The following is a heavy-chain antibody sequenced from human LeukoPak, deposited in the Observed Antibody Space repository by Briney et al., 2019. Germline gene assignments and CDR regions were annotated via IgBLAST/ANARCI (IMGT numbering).Heavy chain of an antibody. CDR1: GFTFSSYS. V-gene: IGHV3-74*01. CDR2: INTDGSTT. CDR3: ARGDYGSYSWFPS. J-gene: IGHJ5*02. Sequence: GGSLRLSCAASGFTFSSYSMNWVRRAPGKGLVCVSRINTDGSTTRYADSVEGRFTISRDNAKNTLYLQMNSLRADDTAVYYCARGDYGSYSWFPSWGQGTLVTVSS. D-gene: IGHD4-23*01.